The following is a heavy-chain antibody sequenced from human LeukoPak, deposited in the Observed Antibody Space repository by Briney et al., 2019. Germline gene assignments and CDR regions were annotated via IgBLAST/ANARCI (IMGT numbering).Heavy chain of an antibody. CDR2: MNPNSGNT. CDR3: ARGVIGELGDWFDP. D-gene: IGHD3-10*01. V-gene: IGHV1-8*01. J-gene: IGHJ5*02. Sequence: ASVKVSCKASGYTFTSYDINWVRQATGQGLEWMGWMNPNSGNTGYAQKFQGRVTMTRNTSISTAYMALSSLRSEDTAVYYCARGVIGELGDWFDPWGQGTLVTVSS. CDR1: GYTFTSYD.